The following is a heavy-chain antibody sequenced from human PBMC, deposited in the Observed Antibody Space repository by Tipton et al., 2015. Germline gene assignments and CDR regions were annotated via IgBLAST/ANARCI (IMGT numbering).Heavy chain of an antibody. CDR1: GFTFSNYD. J-gene: IGHJ3*02. D-gene: IGHD2-15*01. Sequence: GSLRLSCAAYGFTFSNYDMHWVRQGTGKGLEWVSGVGTAGDTHYPGSVKGRFTISRENAKSSLYLQMNSLRAGDTAVYYCARSAGYCSGGNCYSDPFDIWGQGTMVTVSS. V-gene: IGHV3-13*01. CDR2: VGTAGDT. CDR3: ARSAGYCSGGNCYSDPFDI.